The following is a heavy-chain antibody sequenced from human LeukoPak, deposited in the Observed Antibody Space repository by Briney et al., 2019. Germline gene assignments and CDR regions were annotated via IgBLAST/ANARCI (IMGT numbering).Heavy chain of an antibody. CDR1: GDAINNGLHF. CDR3: ARQPSRDYQWTFDY. D-gene: IGHD4/OR15-4a*01. V-gene: IGHV4-39*02. J-gene: IGHJ4*02. Sequence: SETLSLTCAVSGDAINNGLHFWGWIRQPPGRGPEWIAATYYSGTTFYNPSLRSRVTISVDTSNNHFSLILYSVTAADTGVYYCARQPSRDYQWTFDYWGQGVLVTVSS. CDR2: TYYSGTT.